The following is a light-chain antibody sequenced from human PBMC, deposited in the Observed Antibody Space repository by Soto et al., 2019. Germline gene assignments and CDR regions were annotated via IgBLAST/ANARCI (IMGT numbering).Light chain of an antibody. CDR1: SSDVGAYNY. V-gene: IGLV2-11*01. CDR2: DVS. CDR3: CSYAGSYSFV. Sequence: QSALTQPRSVSGSPGQSVTISCTGTSSDVGAYNYVSWYQHHPGKAPHLIIYDVSKRPSGVPDRFSGSKSGNTASLTISGLQAEDEADYCCCSYAGSYSFVFGTGTKLTVL. J-gene: IGLJ1*01.